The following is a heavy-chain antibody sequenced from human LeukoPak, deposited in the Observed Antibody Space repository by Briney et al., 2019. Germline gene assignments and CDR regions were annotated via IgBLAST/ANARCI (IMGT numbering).Heavy chain of an antibody. Sequence: GGSLRLSCAASGFTFSSYAMHWVRQAPGKGLEWVAVISYDGSNKYYADSVKGRSTISRDNSKNTLYLQMNSLRAEDTAVYYCARGLGGNPSPFDYWGQGTLVTVSS. V-gene: IGHV3-30-3*01. CDR3: ARGLGGNPSPFDY. CDR2: ISYDGSNK. D-gene: IGHD4-23*01. CDR1: GFTFSSYA. J-gene: IGHJ4*02.